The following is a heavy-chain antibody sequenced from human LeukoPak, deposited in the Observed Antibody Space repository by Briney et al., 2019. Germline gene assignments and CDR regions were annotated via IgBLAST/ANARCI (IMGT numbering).Heavy chain of an antibody. J-gene: IGHJ5*02. D-gene: IGHD1-1*01. Sequence: SETLSLTCTVSGGSISSYYWSWIRQPPGKGLEWIGYIYYSGSTNYNPSLKSRVTISVDTSKNQFSLKLNSVTAADTAVYYCARDPRGGTSRDNWFDPWGQGTLVAVSS. CDR3: ARDPRGGTSRDNWFDP. V-gene: IGHV4-59*01. CDR2: IYYSGST. CDR1: GGSISSYY.